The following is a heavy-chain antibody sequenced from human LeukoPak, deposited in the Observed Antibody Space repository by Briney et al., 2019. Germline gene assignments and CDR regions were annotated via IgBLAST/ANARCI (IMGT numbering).Heavy chain of an antibody. V-gene: IGHV4-39*02. Sequence: SETLSLTCTVSGDSISRSTYYWAWIRQPPGKGLEWIGSVYYGRSPYFSPSLESRATISVDTSKNHFSLKMSSVTAADTAVYYCARSSGTGTFSYWGQGTLVTVSS. CDR3: ARSSGTGTFSY. J-gene: IGHJ4*02. D-gene: IGHD6-25*01. CDR1: GDSISRSTYY. CDR2: VYYGRSP.